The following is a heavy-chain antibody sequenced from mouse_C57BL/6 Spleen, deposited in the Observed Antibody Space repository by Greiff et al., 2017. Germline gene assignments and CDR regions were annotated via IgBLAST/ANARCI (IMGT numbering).Heavy chain of an antibody. CDR3: ARHELERDVFDY. CDR1: GFTFSSYG. CDR2: ISSGGSYT. V-gene: IGHV5-6*01. Sequence: VQLQQSGGDLVKPGGSLKLSCAASGFTFSSYGMSWVRQTPDKRLEWVATISSGGSYTYYPDSVKGRFTISRDNAKNTLYLQMSSLKSEDTAMSYGARHELERDVFDYWGQGTTLTVSS. J-gene: IGHJ2*01. D-gene: IGHD4-1*01.